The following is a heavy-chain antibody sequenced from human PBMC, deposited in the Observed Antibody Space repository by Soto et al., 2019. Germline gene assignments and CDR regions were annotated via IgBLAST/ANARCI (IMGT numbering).Heavy chain of an antibody. CDR1: GFTFSSYG. CDR3: ARGAYYCSGGSCPPQDYYYYYGMDV. J-gene: IGHJ6*02. V-gene: IGHV3-33*01. Sequence: QVQLVESGGGVVQPGRSLRLSCAASGFTFSSYGMHWVRQAPGKGLEWVAVIWYDGSNKYYADSVKGRFTISRDNSKNTLYLQMNSLRAEDTAVYYCARGAYYCSGGSCPPQDYYYYYGMDVWGQGTTVTVSS. D-gene: IGHD2-15*01. CDR2: IWYDGSNK.